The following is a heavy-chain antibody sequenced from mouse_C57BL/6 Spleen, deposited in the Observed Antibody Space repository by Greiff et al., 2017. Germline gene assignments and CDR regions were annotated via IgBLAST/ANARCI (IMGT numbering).Heavy chain of an antibody. CDR1: GFTFSDYG. Sequence: EVQRVESGGGLVKPGGSLKLSCAASGFTFSDYGMHWVRQAPEKGLEWVAYISSGSSTIYYADTVKGRFTISRDNAKNTLFMQMTSLRSEDTAMYYCARGPYYYGSSHYFDYWGPGTTLTVSS. J-gene: IGHJ2*01. CDR2: ISSGSSTI. D-gene: IGHD1-1*01. V-gene: IGHV5-17*01. CDR3: ARGPYYYGSSHYFDY.